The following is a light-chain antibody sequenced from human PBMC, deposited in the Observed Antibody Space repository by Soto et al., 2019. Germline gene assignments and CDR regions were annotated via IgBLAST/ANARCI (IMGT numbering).Light chain of an antibody. Sequence: DIQLTQTPSFLSASVGDRVTITCRASQGISSYLAWYQQKPGKAPKLLIYAASTLQSGVPSRFSGSGSGTEFTLTMSSLQPEDFATYYCQQGGTFGPGTKVDI. CDR1: QGISSY. CDR3: QQGGT. V-gene: IGKV1-9*01. J-gene: IGKJ3*01. CDR2: AAS.